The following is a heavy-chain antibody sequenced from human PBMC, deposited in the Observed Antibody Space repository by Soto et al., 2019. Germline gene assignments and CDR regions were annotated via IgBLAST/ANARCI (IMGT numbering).Heavy chain of an antibody. V-gene: IGHV3-23*01. Sequence: GGSLRLSCAASGFTFSSYAMSWVRQAPGKGLEWVSAISGSGGSTYYADSVKGRFTISRDNSKNTLYLQMNSLRAEDTAVYYCTRTVASITRVRGPRGYFDNWGQGALVTVSS. CDR1: GFTFSSYA. D-gene: IGHD3-10*01. CDR2: ISGSGGST. CDR3: TRTVASITRVRGPRGYFDN. J-gene: IGHJ4*02.